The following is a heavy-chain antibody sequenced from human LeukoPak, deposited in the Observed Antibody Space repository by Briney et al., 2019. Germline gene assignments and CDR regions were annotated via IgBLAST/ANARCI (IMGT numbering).Heavy chain of an antibody. Sequence: SETLSLTCTVSGGSMTTYYWSWIRQPSGKGLEWIGYIHYTGSTTYNPSLESRVTISVDTSKNHFSLKLTSVTAADTAVYYCARDLSAGRPAFDIWGQGTRVTVSS. CDR3: ARDLSAGRPAFDI. J-gene: IGHJ3*02. CDR1: GGSMTTYY. D-gene: IGHD1-26*01. V-gene: IGHV4-59*12. CDR2: IHYTGST.